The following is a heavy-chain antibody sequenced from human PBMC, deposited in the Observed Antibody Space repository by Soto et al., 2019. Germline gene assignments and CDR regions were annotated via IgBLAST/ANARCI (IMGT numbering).Heavy chain of an antibody. J-gene: IGHJ4*02. CDR2: IYHSGST. CDR3: ARSADMTSSGWFPNFDY. Sequence: SETLSLTCAVSGGSISSGGYSWSWIRQPPGKGLEWIGYIYHSGSTYYNPSLKSRVTISVDRSKNQFSLKLSSVTAADTAVYYCARSADMTSSGWFPNFDYWGQGTLVTVSS. D-gene: IGHD6-19*01. CDR1: GGSISSGGYS. V-gene: IGHV4-30-2*01.